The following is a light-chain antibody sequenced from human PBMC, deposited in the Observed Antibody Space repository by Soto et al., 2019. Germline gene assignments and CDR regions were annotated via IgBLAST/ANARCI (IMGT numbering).Light chain of an antibody. CDR3: QQRSNWPTIT. CDR2: DAS. J-gene: IGKJ5*01. V-gene: IGKV3-11*01. CDR1: PSVKTF. Sequence: EIVMTQSPATLSVSQGERATLYCRASPSVKTFLVWYQQRPGQAPRLIIHDASHRAAGIPARFSGSVFGTDFTLTISRLEPEDAAVYYGQQRSNWPTITFCPVTRREIK.